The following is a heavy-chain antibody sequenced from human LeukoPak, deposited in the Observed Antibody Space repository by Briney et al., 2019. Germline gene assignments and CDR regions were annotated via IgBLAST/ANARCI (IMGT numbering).Heavy chain of an antibody. J-gene: IGHJ5*01. CDR3: ARHIDWWFDY. V-gene: IGHV3-7*01. CDR2: IKEDGSEK. CDR1: GFTFSSYW. D-gene: IGHD2-21*01. Sequence: GGSLRLSCAASGFTFSSYWMTWLRQAPGKGLEWVANIKEDGSEKYYVDSVKGRFTISRDNGQNSLYLQMNSLRPEDTAVYFWARHIDWWFDYGGEGTLVTVSS.